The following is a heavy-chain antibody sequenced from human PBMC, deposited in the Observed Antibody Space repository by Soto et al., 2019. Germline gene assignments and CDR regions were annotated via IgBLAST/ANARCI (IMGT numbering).Heavy chain of an antibody. J-gene: IGHJ4*02. D-gene: IGHD3-22*01. CDR1: GYTFTSYA. CDR2: INAGNGNT. Sequence: GASVKVSCKASGYTFTSYAMHWVRQAPGQRLEWMGWINAGNGNTKYSQKYQGRVTITRDTSASTAYMELSSLRSEVTAVYYCARDRYSVYYEWSLDYWGQGTLVTVSS. CDR3: ARDRYSVYYEWSLDY. V-gene: IGHV1-3*01.